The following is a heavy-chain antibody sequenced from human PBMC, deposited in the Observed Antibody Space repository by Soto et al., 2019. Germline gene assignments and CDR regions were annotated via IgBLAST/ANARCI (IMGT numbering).Heavy chain of an antibody. CDR2: INHSGRV. V-gene: IGHV4-34*01. CDR3: STRAYDTNGYYRFDP. J-gene: IGHJ5*01. D-gene: IGHD3-22*01. Sequence: SETLSLTCAVYGGSFSGHSWTWIRQSPGKGLEWVGDINHSGRVNYSPSLKSRVTISLDTSKNQFSLTLSAVTAADTAMYYCSTRAYDTNGYYRFDPWGQGTLVTVSS. CDR1: GGSFSGHS.